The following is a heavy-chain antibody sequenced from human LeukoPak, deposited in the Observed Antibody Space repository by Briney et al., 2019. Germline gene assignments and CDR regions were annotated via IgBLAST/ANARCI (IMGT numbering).Heavy chain of an antibody. J-gene: IGHJ4*02. CDR1: GGSISSYY. CDR2: IYYSGST. V-gene: IGHV4-59*01. Sequence: KSSETLSLTCTVSGGSISSYYWSWIRQPPGKGLEWLGYIYYSGSTNYNPSLKSRVTISVDTSKNQFSLKLSSVTAADTAVYYCARYIGSGSYYNAIDYWGQGTLVTVSS. CDR3: ARYIGSGSYYNAIDY. D-gene: IGHD3-10*01.